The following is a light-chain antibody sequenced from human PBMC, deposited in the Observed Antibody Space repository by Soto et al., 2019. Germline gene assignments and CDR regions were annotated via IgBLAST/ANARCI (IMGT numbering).Light chain of an antibody. CDR3: QSYDATNQV. CDR2: EDN. V-gene: IGLV6-57*01. Sequence: NFMLTQPHSGSESPGKTGIISCTRSGGSIAIHYVQWYQQRPGSSPTTVIYEDNQRPSGVPDRFSGSIDSSSNSPSLTIAGLETEDEADYYCQSYDATNQVFGGGTELTVL. CDR1: GGSIAIHY. J-gene: IGLJ3*02.